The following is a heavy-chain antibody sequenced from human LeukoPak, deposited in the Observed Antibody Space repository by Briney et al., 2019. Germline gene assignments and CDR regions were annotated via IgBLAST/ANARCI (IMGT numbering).Heavy chain of an antibody. D-gene: IGHD4-11*01. V-gene: IGHV1-69*13. CDR1: GGTFSSYA. Sequence: GASVKVSCKASGGTFSSYAISWVRQAPGQGLEWMGGIIPIFGTANYAQKFQGRVTITADESTSTAYMELSSLRSEDTAVYYCARRRGRSNYSPEGYWGQGTLVTVSS. CDR3: ARRRGRSNYSPEGY. CDR2: IIPIFGTA. J-gene: IGHJ4*02.